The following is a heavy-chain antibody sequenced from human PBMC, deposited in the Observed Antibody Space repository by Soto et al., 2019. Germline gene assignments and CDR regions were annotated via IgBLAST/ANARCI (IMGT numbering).Heavy chain of an antibody. D-gene: IGHD6-13*01. CDR1: GFTFSSYS. Sequence: EVQLVESGGGLVQPGGSLRLSCAASGFTFSSYSMNWVRQAPGKGLEWVSYISSSSSTIYYADSVKGRFTISRDNAKNSLDLQMNSLRDEDTAVYYCARNPAFQGGSSWYVGYYYGMDVWGQGTTVTVSS. CDR3: ARNPAFQGGSSWYVGYYYGMDV. J-gene: IGHJ6*02. CDR2: ISSSSSTI. V-gene: IGHV3-48*02.